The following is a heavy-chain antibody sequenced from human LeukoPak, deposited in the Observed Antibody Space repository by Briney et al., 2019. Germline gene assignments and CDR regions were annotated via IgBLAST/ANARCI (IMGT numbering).Heavy chain of an antibody. CDR1: GFTFNEFW. D-gene: IGHD6-25*01. V-gene: IGHV3-74*01. Sequence: GGSLSLSCAASGFTFNEFWMHWGRQVPGKGLMWVSRIHKDGLHTWYADSMKGRFTISRDNAENTVYLQLNSLRVEDTAVYYCARESEAAGTYYLDHWGQGNLVTVSS. CDR3: ARESEAAGTYYLDH. CDR2: IHKDGLHT. J-gene: IGHJ4*02.